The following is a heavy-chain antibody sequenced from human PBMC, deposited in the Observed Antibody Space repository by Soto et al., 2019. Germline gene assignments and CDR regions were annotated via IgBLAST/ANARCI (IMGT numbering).Heavy chain of an antibody. CDR1: GYTFTSYG. Sequence: GASVKVSCKASGYTFTSYGISWVRQAPGQGLERMGWISAYNGNTNYAQKLQGRVTMTSDTSTSTDYMELRSLRSVDTAVYYCARANDAFDIWGQGTMVTVSS. J-gene: IGHJ3*02. CDR2: ISAYNGNT. V-gene: IGHV1-18*01. CDR3: ARANDAFDI.